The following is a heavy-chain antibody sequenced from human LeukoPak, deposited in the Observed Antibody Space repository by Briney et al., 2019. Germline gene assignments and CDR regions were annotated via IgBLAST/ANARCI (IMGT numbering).Heavy chain of an antibody. Sequence: RASVKVSCKASGGTFSSYAISWVRQAPGQGLEWMGRIIPILGIANYAQKFQGRVTITADKSTSTAYMELSSLRSEDTAVYYCARDFGRWLNSRQDYWGQGTLVTVSS. CDR1: GGTFSSYA. CDR3: ARDFGRWLNSRQDY. V-gene: IGHV1-69*04. D-gene: IGHD6-13*01. J-gene: IGHJ4*02. CDR2: IIPILGIA.